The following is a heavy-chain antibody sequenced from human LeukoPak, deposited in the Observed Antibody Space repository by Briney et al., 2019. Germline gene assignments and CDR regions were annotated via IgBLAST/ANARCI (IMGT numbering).Heavy chain of an antibody. D-gene: IGHD6-13*01. V-gene: IGHV4-4*02. CDR2: INQSGST. CDR1: NGSISSSNW. CDR3: ARFGAAAGTDH. J-gene: IGHJ4*02. Sequence: PSETLSLTCAVSNGSISSSNWWSWVRQPPGKGLEWIGEINQSGSTNYNPSLKGRVSISIDTSMNQFSLKLTSVTAADTAVYYCARFGAAAGTDHWGQGTLVTVSS.